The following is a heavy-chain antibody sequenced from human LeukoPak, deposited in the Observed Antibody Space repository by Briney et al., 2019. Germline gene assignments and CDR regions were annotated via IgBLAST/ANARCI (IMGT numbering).Heavy chain of an antibody. V-gene: IGHV3-11*01. CDR3: ARGSGSSLRYFDY. D-gene: IGHD1-26*01. J-gene: IGHJ4*02. Sequence: GGSLRLSCAASRFIFSDYYMSWIRQAPGKGLEWISYISSRGHSLQYADSVKGRFTISRDSAKNSLFLQMNSLRAEDTAVYYCARGSGSSLRYFDYWGQGTLVTVSS. CDR1: RFIFSDYY. CDR2: ISSRGHSL.